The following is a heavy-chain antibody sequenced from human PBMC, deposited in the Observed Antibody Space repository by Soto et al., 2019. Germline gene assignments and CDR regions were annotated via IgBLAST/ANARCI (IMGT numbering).Heavy chain of an antibody. Sequence: GESLKISCKCSGYSCSSHWIGWVRELPGKGLEWMGISYPGDSNMRYSPSFAGQIDMSADRSINTAYLRLRSLKASDTATYYCARHLDEYSSASGFDYWGQGTLVTVSS. V-gene: IGHV5-51*01. J-gene: IGHJ4*02. CDR1: GYSCSSHW. D-gene: IGHD6-6*01. CDR2: SYPGDSNM. CDR3: ARHLDEYSSASGFDY.